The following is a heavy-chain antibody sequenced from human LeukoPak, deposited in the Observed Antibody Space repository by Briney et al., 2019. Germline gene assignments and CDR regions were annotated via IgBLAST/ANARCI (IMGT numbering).Heavy chain of an antibody. V-gene: IGHV5-10-1*01. CDR3: TRQDV. CDR1: GYSFTSYW. J-gene: IGHJ6*02. Sequence: PGGSLRLSCKASGYSFTSYWISWVRQMPGKGLEWMGRTDPTDSYTDYSPSFEGHVVISGDKAISTAYLQFYSLKASDSALYYCTRQDVWGQGTTVTVSS. CDR2: TDPTDSYT.